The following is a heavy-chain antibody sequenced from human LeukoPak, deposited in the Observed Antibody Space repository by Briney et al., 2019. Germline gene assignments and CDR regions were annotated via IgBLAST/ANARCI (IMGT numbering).Heavy chain of an antibody. J-gene: IGHJ4*02. CDR2: ISGGGDII. D-gene: IGHD4-11*01. V-gene: IGHV3-11*01. Sequence: GGSLRLSCAASRLTFSGYYMNWIRQAPGKGLEWVSYISGGGDIIKYADSAKGRFTISRDNAKNSLYLQMNSLRAEDTAVYYCARDYSNLGFDFWGQGTLVTVSS. CDR3: ARDYSNLGFDF. CDR1: RLTFSGYY.